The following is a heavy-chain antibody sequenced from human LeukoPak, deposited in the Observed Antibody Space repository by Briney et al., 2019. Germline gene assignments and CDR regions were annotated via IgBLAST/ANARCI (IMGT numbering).Heavy chain of an antibody. D-gene: IGHD6-19*01. CDR1: GYTFTSYY. CDR2: INPSGGST. J-gene: IGHJ6*02. CDR3: ARDHGVAVAGNYYYYGMDV. Sequence: VASVKVSCKASGYTFTSYYMHWVRQAPGQGLEWMGIINPSGGSTSYAQKFQGRVTMTRDTSTSTVYMELSSLRSEDTAVYYCARDHGVAVAGNYYYYGMDVWGQGTTVTVSS. V-gene: IGHV1-46*01.